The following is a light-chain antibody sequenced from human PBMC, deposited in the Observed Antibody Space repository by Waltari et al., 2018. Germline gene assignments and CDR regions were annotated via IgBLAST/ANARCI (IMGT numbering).Light chain of an antibody. CDR1: TNDIGTYDY. V-gene: IGLV2-14*01. CDR2: DVS. CDR3: SSYTSTSTLVV. Sequence: QSALTQPASVSGSPGQAITISCSGTTNDIGTYDYVSWYQHPPGKAPKLIIYDVSHRPSGVSSRFSGSKSGNTASLTVSGLQAEDEADYYCSSYTSTSTLVVFGGGTKLTVL. J-gene: IGLJ2*01.